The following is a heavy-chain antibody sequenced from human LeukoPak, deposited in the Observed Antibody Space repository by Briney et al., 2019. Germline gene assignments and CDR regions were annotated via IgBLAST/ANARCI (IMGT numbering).Heavy chain of an antibody. CDR3: AREDFSGSYWGFDY. CDR1: GYTFTGYY. J-gene: IGHJ4*02. CDR2: INPNSGGT. V-gene: IGHV1-2*02. D-gene: IGHD1-26*01. Sequence: VSVKVSCKASGYTFTGYYMHWVRQAPGQGLEWMGWINPNSGGTNYAQKFQGRVTMTRDTSISTAYMELSRLRSDDTAVYYCAREDFSGSYWGFDYWGQGTLVTVSS.